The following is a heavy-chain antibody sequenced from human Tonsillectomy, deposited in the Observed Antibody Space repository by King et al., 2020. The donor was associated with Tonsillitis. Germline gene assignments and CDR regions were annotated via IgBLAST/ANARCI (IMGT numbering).Heavy chain of an antibody. Sequence: VQLVESGGGVVQPGRSLRLSCAASGFTFSNYGMHWVRQAPGKGLEWVAVISYDGSNKYYADSVKGRFTISRDNSKNMLFLQMNSLRAEDTAVYYCAKRLGQLVTYYYGMDVWGQGTTVTVSS. CDR2: ISYDGSNK. J-gene: IGHJ6*02. D-gene: IGHD6-6*01. V-gene: IGHV3-30*18. CDR1: GFTFSNYG. CDR3: AKRLGQLVTYYYGMDV.